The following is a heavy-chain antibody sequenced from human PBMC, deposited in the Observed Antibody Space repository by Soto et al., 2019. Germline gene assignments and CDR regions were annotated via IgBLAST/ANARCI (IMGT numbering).Heavy chain of an antibody. CDR2: IYHSGST. V-gene: IGHV4-4*02. J-gene: IGHJ5*02. CDR3: AMLILVVHAAIRTYGLGP. D-gene: IGHD2-2*01. CDR1: GGSISSSNW. Sequence: SETLSLTCAVSGGSISSSNWWSWVRQPPGKGLEWIGEIYHSGSTNYNPSLKSRVTISVDKSKNQFSLKLSSVTAADTAVYYCAMLILVVHAAIRTYGLGPWGQGRLVTVS.